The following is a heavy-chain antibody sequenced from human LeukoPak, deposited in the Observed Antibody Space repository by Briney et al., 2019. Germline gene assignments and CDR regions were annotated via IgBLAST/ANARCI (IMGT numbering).Heavy chain of an antibody. CDR2: ISYDGSNK. D-gene: IGHD5/OR15-5a*01. V-gene: IGHV3-30*18. CDR1: GFTFSSYG. J-gene: IGHJ4*02. Sequence: GGSLRLSCAASGFTFSSYGMHWVRQAPGKGLEWVAVISYDGSNKYYADSVKGRFTISRDNSKNTLYLQMNSLRAEDTAVYYCAKDLPYFDYWGQGTLVTVSS. CDR3: AKDLPYFDY.